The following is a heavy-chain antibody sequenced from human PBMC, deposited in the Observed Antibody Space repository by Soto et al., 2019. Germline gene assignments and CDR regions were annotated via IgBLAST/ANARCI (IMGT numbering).Heavy chain of an antibody. CDR2: ISYDGSNK. V-gene: IGHV3-30-3*01. J-gene: IGHJ4*02. CDR1: GFTFSSYA. Sequence: QVQLVESGGGVVQPGRSLRLSCAASGFTFSSYAMHWVRQAPGQGLEWVAVISYDGSNKYYADSVKGRFTISRDNSKNTLYLQMNSLRAEDTAVYYCARAILRYYFDYWGQGTLVTVSS. CDR3: ARAILRYYFDY.